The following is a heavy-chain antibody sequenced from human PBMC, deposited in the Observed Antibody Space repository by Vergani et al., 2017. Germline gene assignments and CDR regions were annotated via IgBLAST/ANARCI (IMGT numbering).Heavy chain of an antibody. Sequence: QVQLVQSGSEVRKPGASVKVSCQVSGYSLTELTIHWVRQAPGKGLEWMGGFDPEHGEVTFAHHIQGRVTMTEDRSTDTAYMELSSLRPEDTALYYCAIVTDYHDGSGYYLDYWGQGTLVTVSS. V-gene: IGHV1-24*01. CDR3: AIVTDYHDGSGYYLDY. J-gene: IGHJ4*02. CDR2: FDPEHGEV. CDR1: GYSLTELT. D-gene: IGHD3-22*01.